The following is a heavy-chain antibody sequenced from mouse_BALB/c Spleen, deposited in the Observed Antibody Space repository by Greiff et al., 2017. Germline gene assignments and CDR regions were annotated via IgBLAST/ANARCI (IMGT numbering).Heavy chain of an antibody. CDR3: ARPPYDGYFYFDY. D-gene: IGHD2-3*01. J-gene: IGHJ2*01. V-gene: IGHV1-7*01. Sequence: QVQLQQSGAELAKPGASVKMSCKASGYTFTSYWMHWVKQRPGQGLEWIGYINPSTGYTEYNQKFKDKATLTADKSSSTAYMQLSSLTSEDSAVYYCARPPYDGYFYFDYWGQGTTLTVSS. CDR2: INPSTGYT. CDR1: GYTFTSYW.